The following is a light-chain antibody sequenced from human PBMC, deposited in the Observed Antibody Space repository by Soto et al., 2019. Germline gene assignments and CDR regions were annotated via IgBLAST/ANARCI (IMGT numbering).Light chain of an antibody. J-gene: IGLJ1*01. CDR1: SSNIGSNT. V-gene: IGLV1-44*01. CDR3: AAWDDSLTGLYV. CDR2: SNN. Sequence: QSVLTQPPSASGTPGHRVTSSCSGSSSNIGSNTVNWYQQLPGTAPKLLIYSNNQRPSGVPDRFSGSKSGTSASLAISGLQSEDEADYYCAAWDDSLTGLYVFGTGNKVTVL.